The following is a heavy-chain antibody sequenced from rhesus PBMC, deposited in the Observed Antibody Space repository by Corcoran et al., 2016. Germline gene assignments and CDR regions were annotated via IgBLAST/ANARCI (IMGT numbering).Heavy chain of an antibody. Sequence: QVQLQESGPGLVEPSETLSLTCAVSGDSISSGYYYWSWIRQPPGKVLEWIGYISYSGRTSHNSSLTSRVTISRDTSKTQSSLKLSSVTAADTAVYYCARDASHPDDCGQGVLVTVSP. V-gene: IGHV4-122*02. D-gene: IGHD2-15*01. J-gene: IGHJ4*01. CDR1: GDSISSGYYY. CDR2: ISYSGRT. CDR3: ARDASHPDD.